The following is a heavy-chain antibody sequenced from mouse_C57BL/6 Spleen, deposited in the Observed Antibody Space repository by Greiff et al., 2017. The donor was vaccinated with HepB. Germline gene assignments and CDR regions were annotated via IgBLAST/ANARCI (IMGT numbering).Heavy chain of an antibody. V-gene: IGHV1-54*01. J-gene: IGHJ2*01. CDR3: ASRGDGYSPFDY. D-gene: IGHD2-3*01. CDR1: GYAFTNYL. Sequence: VQLQQSGAELVRPGTSVKVSCKASGYAFTNYLIEWVKQRPGQGLEWIGVINPGSGGTNYNEKFKGKATLTADKSSSTAYMQLSSLTSEDSAVYFCASRGDGYSPFDYWGQGTTLTVSS. CDR2: INPGSGGT.